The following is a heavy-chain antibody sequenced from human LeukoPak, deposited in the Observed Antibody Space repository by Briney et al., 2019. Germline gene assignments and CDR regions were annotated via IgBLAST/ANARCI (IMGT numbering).Heavy chain of an antibody. CDR1: GYSFTNYW. V-gene: IGHV5-51*01. Sequence: GESLKISCKGSGYSFTNYWIGWVRQMPGKGLEWMGIIYPGDSDTRYSPSFQGQVTISADKSISTAYLQWSSLKASDTAMYYCARNNRHYDYVWGSYRYNYYYYMDVWGKGTTVTISS. CDR2: IYPGDSDT. D-gene: IGHD3-16*02. CDR3: ARNNRHYDYVWGSYRYNYYYYMDV. J-gene: IGHJ6*03.